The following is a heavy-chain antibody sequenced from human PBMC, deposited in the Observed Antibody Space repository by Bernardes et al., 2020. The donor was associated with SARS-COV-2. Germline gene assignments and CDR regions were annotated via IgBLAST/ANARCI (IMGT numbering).Heavy chain of an antibody. V-gene: IGHV4-61*02. D-gene: IGHD6-13*01. CDR2: IYTSGST. Sequence: SETLSLTCTVSGGSISSGSYYWSWIRQPAGKGLEWIGRIYTSGSTNYNPSLKSRVTISVDTSKNQFSLKLSSVTAADAAVYYCARTSSWDYYYGMDVWGQGITVTVSS. CDR3: ARTSSWDYYYGMDV. J-gene: IGHJ6*02. CDR1: GGSISSGSYY.